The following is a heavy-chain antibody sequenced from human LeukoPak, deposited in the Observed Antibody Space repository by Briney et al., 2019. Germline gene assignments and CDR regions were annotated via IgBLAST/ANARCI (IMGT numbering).Heavy chain of an antibody. D-gene: IGHD1-26*01. J-gene: IGHJ4*02. Sequence: GGSLRLSCAASGFTFSSYSMNWVRQAPGKGLEWVSSISSSSSYIYYADSVKGRFTIPRDNAKNSLYLQMNSPRAEDTAVYYCARSGSASWELGIFDYWGQGTLVTVSS. CDR3: ARSGSASWELGIFDY. CDR1: GFTFSSYS. V-gene: IGHV3-21*01. CDR2: ISSSSSYI.